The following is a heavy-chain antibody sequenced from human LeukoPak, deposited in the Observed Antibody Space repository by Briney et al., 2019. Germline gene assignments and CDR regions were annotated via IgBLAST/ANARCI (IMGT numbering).Heavy chain of an antibody. CDR1: GFTFSRFW. J-gene: IGHJ4*02. CDR2: ISSSGSTI. V-gene: IGHV3-48*04. Sequence: GGSLRLSCAASGFTFSRFWMNWVRQAPGKGLEWVSYISSSGSTIYYADSVKGRFTISRDNAKNSLYLQMNSLRAEDTAVYYCARGGIAAAGIDYWGQGTLVTVSS. CDR3: ARGGIAAAGIDY. D-gene: IGHD6-13*01.